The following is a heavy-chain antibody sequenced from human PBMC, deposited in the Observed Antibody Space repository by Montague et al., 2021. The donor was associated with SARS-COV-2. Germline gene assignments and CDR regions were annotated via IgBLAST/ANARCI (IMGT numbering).Heavy chain of an antibody. CDR2: ISTSAYTT. V-gene: IGHV3-48*03. J-gene: IGHJ3*02. Sequence: SLRLSCAASGFTFSYYDMNWVRQAPGKGPEWISYISTSAYTTSYAGSVKGRFTISRDNGKNSLYLQMNSLGVEDTAVYYCTRDYRSVVGDGLDIWGQGTKVTVSS. D-gene: IGHD3-16*02. CDR1: GFTFSYYD. CDR3: TRDYRSVVGDGLDI.